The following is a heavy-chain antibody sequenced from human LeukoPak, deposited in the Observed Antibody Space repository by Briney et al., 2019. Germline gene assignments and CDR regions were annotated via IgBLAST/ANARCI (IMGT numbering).Heavy chain of an antibody. CDR1: GGIFTNYA. V-gene: IGHV1-69*06. CDR2: FIPISATG. CDR3: ASLPHGGSGSYILDY. Sequence: SVTVSFKASGGIFTNYAISWVRQAPGQGLEWMGRFIPISATGKDAQQFQGRLTITASKSTTTAYMELSDLRSDDPGVYYCASLPHGGSGSYILDYWGQGTLFTVSS. D-gene: IGHD3-10*01. J-gene: IGHJ4*02.